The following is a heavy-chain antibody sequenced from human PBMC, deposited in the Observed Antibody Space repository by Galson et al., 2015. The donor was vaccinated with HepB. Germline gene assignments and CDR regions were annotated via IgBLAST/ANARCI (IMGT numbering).Heavy chain of an antibody. V-gene: IGHV3-23*01. J-gene: IGHJ4*02. Sequence: SLRLSCAASGFTFSSYAMSWVRQAPGKGLEWVSAISGSGGSTYYADSVKGRFTISRDNSKNTLYLQMNSLRAEDTAVYYCAKAPRDTWDGDYFDYWGQGTLVTVSS. CDR3: AKAPRDTWDGDYFDY. CDR2: ISGSGGST. D-gene: IGHD1-26*01. CDR1: GFTFSSYA.